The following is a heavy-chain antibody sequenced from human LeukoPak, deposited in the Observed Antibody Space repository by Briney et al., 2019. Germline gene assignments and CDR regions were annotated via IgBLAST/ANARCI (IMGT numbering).Heavy chain of an antibody. J-gene: IGHJ6*02. D-gene: IGHD3-10*01. CDR2: IYYSGST. Sequence: PSETLSLTCTVSGGSISSYYWSWIRQPPGKGLEWIGYIYYSGSTNYNPSLKSRVTISVDTSKNQFSLKLSSVTAADTAVYYCARARYYGSGSYYRRDYCGMDVWGQGTTVTVSS. CDR1: GGSISSYY. CDR3: ARARYYGSGSYYRRDYCGMDV. V-gene: IGHV4-59*01.